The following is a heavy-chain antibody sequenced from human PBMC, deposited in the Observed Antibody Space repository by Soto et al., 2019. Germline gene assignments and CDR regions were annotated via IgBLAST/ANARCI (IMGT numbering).Heavy chain of an antibody. Sequence: PSETLSLTCTVSGGSISSSSYYWGWIRQPPGKGLEWIGSIYYSGSTYYNPSLKSRVTISVDTSKNQFSLKLSSVTAADTAVYYCARHRDQFGELLLYFDYWGQGTLVTVYS. D-gene: IGHD3-10*01. CDR3: ARHRDQFGELLLYFDY. CDR2: IYYSGST. CDR1: GGSISSSSYY. J-gene: IGHJ4*02. V-gene: IGHV4-39*01.